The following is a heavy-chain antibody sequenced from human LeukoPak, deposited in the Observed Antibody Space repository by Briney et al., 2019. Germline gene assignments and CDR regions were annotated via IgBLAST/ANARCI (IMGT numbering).Heavy chain of an antibody. J-gene: IGHJ6*03. CDR1: GFTFSSYG. CDR3: AKDRIHYYYMDV. V-gene: IGHV3-30*02. CDR2: IRYDGSNK. Sequence: PGGSLRLSCAASGFTFSSYGMHWVRQAPGKGLGWVAFIRYDGSNKYYADSVKGRFTISRDNSKNTLYLQMNSLRAEDTAVYYCAKDRIHYYYMDVWGKGTTVTVSS.